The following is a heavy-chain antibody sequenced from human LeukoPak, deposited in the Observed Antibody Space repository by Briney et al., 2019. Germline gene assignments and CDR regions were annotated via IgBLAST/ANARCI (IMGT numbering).Heavy chain of an antibody. CDR1: GYTFSDYY. Sequence: GASVKVSCKASGYTFSDYYMHWVRQAPGQGLEWMGWINPNTGGANYAQKFQGRVTMTRDTSVSTAYMELSRLKSDDTAVYYCARGPVRYYYDSSGYYPYYFDYWGQGTLVTVSS. V-gene: IGHV1-2*02. J-gene: IGHJ4*02. CDR2: INPNTGGA. CDR3: ARGPVRYYYDSSGYYPYYFDY. D-gene: IGHD3-22*01.